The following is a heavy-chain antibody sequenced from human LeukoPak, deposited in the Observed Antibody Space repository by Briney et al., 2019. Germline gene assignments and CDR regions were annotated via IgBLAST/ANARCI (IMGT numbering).Heavy chain of an antibody. V-gene: IGHV1-2*02. CDR2: MNPNSGGT. D-gene: IGHD3-9*01. CDR1: GYTVTGYY. Sequence: ASVKVSCKASGYTVTGYYMHWVRQAPGQGLEWMGWMNPNSGGTNYAQKFQGRVTMTRDTSISTAYMELSRLRSDDTAVYYCARDMKYYHILTGYRWFDPWGQGTLVTVSS. CDR3: ARDMKYYHILTGYRWFDP. J-gene: IGHJ5*02.